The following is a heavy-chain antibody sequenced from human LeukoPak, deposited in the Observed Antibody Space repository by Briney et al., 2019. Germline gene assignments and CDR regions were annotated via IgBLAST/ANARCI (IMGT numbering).Heavy chain of an antibody. V-gene: IGHV1-69*05. CDR1: GGTFSSYA. CDR2: IIPIFGTA. D-gene: IGHD1-26*01. J-gene: IGHJ4*02. CDR3: ARVKSAVGATGLSFYFDY. Sequence: EASVKVSCKASGGTFSSYAISWVRQAPGQGLEWMGGIIPIFGTANYAQKFQGRVTITTDESTSTAYMELSSLRSEDTAVYYCARVKSAVGATGLSFYFDYWGQGTLVTVSS.